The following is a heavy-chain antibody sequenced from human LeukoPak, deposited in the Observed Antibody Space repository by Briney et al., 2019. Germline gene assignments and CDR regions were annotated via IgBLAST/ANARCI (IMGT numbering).Heavy chain of an antibody. CDR3: ARGDFWSGSIDY. CDR2: IYYSGST. J-gene: IGHJ4*02. CDR1: GGSTSSGDYY. D-gene: IGHD3-3*01. Sequence: MPSETLSLTCTVSGGSTSSGDYYWSWIRQPPGKGLEWIGYIYYSGSTYYNPSLKSRVTISVDTSKNQFSLKLSSMTAADTAVYYCARGDFWSGSIDYWGQGTLVTVSS. V-gene: IGHV4-30-4*08.